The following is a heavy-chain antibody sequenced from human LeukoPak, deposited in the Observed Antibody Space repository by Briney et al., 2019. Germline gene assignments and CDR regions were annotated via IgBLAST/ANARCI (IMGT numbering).Heavy chain of an antibody. CDR2: IYTSGST. J-gene: IGHJ4*02. V-gene: IGHV4-61*02. Sequence: KPSETLSLTCTVSGGSISSSSYYWGWIRQPAGKGLEWIGRIYTSGSTNYNPSLKSRVTMSVDTSKNQFSLKLSSVTAADTAVYYCARVNWGSVSFFDYWGQGTLVTVSS. CDR1: GGSISSSSYY. D-gene: IGHD7-27*01. CDR3: ARVNWGSVSFFDY.